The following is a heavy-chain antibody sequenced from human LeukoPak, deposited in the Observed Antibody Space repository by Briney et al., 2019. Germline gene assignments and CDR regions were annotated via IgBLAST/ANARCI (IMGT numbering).Heavy chain of an antibody. J-gene: IGHJ4*02. D-gene: IGHD4-17*01. CDR2: ISSSSSYI. V-gene: IGHV3-21*01. Sequence: GGSLRLSCAASGFTISSYWMHWVRQAPGKGLEWVSSISSSSSYIYYADSVKGRFTISRDNAKNSLYLQMNSLRAEDTAVYYCARAQDYGDYFFGWIPDKFDYWGQGTLVTVSS. CDR1: GFTISSYW. CDR3: ARAQDYGDYFFGWIPDKFDY.